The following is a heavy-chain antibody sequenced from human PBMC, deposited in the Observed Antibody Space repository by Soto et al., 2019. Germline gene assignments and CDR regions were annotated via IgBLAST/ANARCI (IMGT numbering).Heavy chain of an antibody. Sequence: GSLRLSCAASGFTFSSYAMSWVRQAPGKGLEWVSAISGSGGSTYYADSVKGRFTISRDNSKNTLYLQMNSLRAEDTAVYYWAKGRKDIVVGVAATPSYYGMDVWGQGTTVTVSS. V-gene: IGHV3-23*01. CDR1: GFTFSSYA. CDR2: ISGSGGST. J-gene: IGHJ6*02. CDR3: AKGRKDIVVGVAATPSYYGMDV. D-gene: IGHD2-15*01.